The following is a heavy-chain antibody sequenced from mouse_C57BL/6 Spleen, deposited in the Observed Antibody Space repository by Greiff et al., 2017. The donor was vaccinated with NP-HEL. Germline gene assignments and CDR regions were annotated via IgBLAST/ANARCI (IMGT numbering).Heavy chain of an antibody. J-gene: IGHJ1*03. V-gene: IGHV1-50*01. Sequence: QVQLQQPGAELVKPGASVKLSCKASGYTFTSYWMQWVKQRPGQGLEWIGEIDPSDSYTNYNQKFKGKATLTVDTSSSTAYMQLSSLTSEDSAVYYCARTRYYGNSTCYFDVWGTGTTVTVSS. CDR2: IDPSDSYT. D-gene: IGHD2-1*01. CDR3: ARTRYYGNSTCYFDV. CDR1: GYTFTSYW.